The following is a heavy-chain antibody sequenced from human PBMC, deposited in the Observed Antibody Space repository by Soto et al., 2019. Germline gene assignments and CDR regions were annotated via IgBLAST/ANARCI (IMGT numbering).Heavy chain of an antibody. Sequence: QVQLVESGGGVVQPGRSLRLSCAASGFIFSNHDMHWVRQAPGKGLEWVAVISYDGSNKKHADSAKGRFTISRDNAKNMLYLQMDSLSAEDTAVYCCAKSVGGGFSDYWGQVPLVTVA. D-gene: IGHD2-21*01. CDR2: ISYDGSNK. CDR3: AKSVGGGFSDY. CDR1: GFIFSNHD. V-gene: IGHV3-30*18. J-gene: IGHJ1*01.